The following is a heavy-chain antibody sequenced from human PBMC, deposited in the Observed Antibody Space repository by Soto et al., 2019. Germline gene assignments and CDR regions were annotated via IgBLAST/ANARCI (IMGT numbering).Heavy chain of an antibody. V-gene: IGHV4-30-2*01. J-gene: IGHJ4*02. D-gene: IGHD2-2*01. Sequence: TLSLTCAVSGDSISSGGYYWSWVRQPPGKGLEWMGYIFDNGATFYNPSLESRVTISVDRSKNHFSLRLTSLTAADTAMYYCARLDAYNSFDSWGQGTLVTVSS. CDR2: IFDNGAT. CDR1: GDSISSGGYY. CDR3: ARLDAYNSFDS.